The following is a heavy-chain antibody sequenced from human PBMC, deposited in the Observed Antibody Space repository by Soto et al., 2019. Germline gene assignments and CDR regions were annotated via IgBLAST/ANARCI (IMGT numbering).Heavy chain of an antibody. Sequence: SETLSLTCTVSGGSLNSNIYYWAWIRQSPGKGLEWLGSVYNTGSTYYNPSLETRIAISADTSTNQFSLQLTSVTAADTAVYFCARHPRPPGSRTPYNWFDPWGQGTLVTVSS. J-gene: IGHJ5*02. CDR3: ARHPRPPGSRTPYNWFDP. CDR1: GGSLNSNIYY. V-gene: IGHV4-39*01. CDR2: VYNTGST. D-gene: IGHD3-10*01.